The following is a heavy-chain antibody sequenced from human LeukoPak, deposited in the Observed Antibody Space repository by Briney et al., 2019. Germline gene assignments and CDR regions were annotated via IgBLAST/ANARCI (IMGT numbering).Heavy chain of an antibody. V-gene: IGHV3-21*01. D-gene: IGHD3-3*01. CDR2: ISSSSSYI. Sequence: GGSLRLSCAAPGFTFSSYSMNWVRQAPGKGLEWVSSISSSSSYIYYADSVKGRFTISRDNAKNSLYLQMNSLRAEDTAVYYCASGIYDFWSGSNDAFDIWGQGTMVTVSS. CDR3: ASGIYDFWSGSNDAFDI. J-gene: IGHJ3*02. CDR1: GFTFSSYS.